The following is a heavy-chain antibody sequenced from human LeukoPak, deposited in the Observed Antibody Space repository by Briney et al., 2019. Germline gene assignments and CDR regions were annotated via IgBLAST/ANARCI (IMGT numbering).Heavy chain of an antibody. Sequence: GRSLRLSCAASGFTFSSYAMEWVRQAPGKGLEWVTVISYDGSDKYYAASVKGRFTISRDNSKNMVYLQMNGLRPEDTAVYYCARDSTRGYSYGAPFEYWGQGTLVTVSS. CDR2: ISYDGSDK. J-gene: IGHJ4*02. CDR3: ARDSTRGYSYGAPFEY. D-gene: IGHD5-18*01. CDR1: GFTFSSYA. V-gene: IGHV3-30-3*01.